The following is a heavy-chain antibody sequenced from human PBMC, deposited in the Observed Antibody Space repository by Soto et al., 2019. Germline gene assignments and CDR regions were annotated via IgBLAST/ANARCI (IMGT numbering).Heavy chain of an antibody. CDR1: GGTFSSYA. CDR3: ARGGGGKLLHFDY. Sequence: QVQLVQSGAEVKKPGSSVKVSCKASGGTFSSYAISWVRQAPGQGLEWMGGIIPIFGTANYAQKFQGRVKITGDESLSTAYRGGGRLRSAETAGYSGARGGGGKLLHFDYWGQGTLVTVSS. D-gene: IGHD1-26*01. J-gene: IGHJ4*02. CDR2: IIPIFGTA. V-gene: IGHV1-69*01.